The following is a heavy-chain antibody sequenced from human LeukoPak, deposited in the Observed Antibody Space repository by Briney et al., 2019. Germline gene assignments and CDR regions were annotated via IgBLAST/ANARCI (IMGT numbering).Heavy chain of an antibody. V-gene: IGHV4-39*01. CDR2: IHYSGST. J-gene: IGHJ5*02. D-gene: IGHD5/OR15-5a*01. CDR3: ATSDTVSTYNWFDP. Sequence: SETLSLTCTVSGGSISSNTYYWGWIRRPPGKGLEWIGNIHYSGSTYYNPSLKSRVAISVDTSKNQFSLNLSSLTAADTAVYYCATSDTVSTYNWFDPWGQGTLVTVSS. CDR1: GGSISSNTYY.